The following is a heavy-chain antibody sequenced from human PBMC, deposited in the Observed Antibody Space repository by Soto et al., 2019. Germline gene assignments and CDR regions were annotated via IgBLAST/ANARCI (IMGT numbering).Heavy chain of an antibody. V-gene: IGHV1-18*01. D-gene: IGHD3-22*01. CDR2: ISAYNGNT. CDR3: ARHEIVVVITRYYYGMDV. J-gene: IGHJ6*02. CDR1: GYTFTSYG. Sequence: ASVKVSCKASGYTFTSYGISWVRQAPGQGLEWMGWISAYNGNTNYAQKLQGRVTMTTDTSTSTAYMELRSLRSDDTAVYYCARHEIVVVITRYYYGMDVWGQGTTVTVSS.